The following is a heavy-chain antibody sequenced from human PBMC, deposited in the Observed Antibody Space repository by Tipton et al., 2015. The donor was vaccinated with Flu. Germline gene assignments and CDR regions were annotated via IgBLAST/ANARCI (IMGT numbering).Heavy chain of an antibody. CDR2: IYHSGST. CDR1: GYSISSGYY. J-gene: IGHJ4*02. D-gene: IGHD5-12*01. V-gene: IGHV4-38-2*02. Sequence: TLSLTCAVSGYSISSGYYWGWIRQPPGKGLEWIGSIYHSGSTYYNPSLKSRVTISVDTSKNQFSLKLSSVTAADTAVYYCARERWATWYFDYWGQGTLVTVSS. CDR3: ARERWATWYFDY.